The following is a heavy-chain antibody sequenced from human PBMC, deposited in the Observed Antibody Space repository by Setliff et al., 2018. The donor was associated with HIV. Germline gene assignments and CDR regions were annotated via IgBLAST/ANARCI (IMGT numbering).Heavy chain of an antibody. CDR3: SDSPPAPYSYGYHKGM. Sequence: PGGSLRLSCAASGFTFSNYAMGWVRQAPGKGLEWVSAISGSGGSTYYADSVKGRFTITRDNSKNTLYLQMNSLRAEDTAVYDCSDSPPAPYSYGYHKGMWGRGTLVTVSS. CDR1: GFTFSNYA. CDR2: ISGSGGST. J-gene: IGHJ2*01. D-gene: IGHD5-18*01. V-gene: IGHV3-23*01.